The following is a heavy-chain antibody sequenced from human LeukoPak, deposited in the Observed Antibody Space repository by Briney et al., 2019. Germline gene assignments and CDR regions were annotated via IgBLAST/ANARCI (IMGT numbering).Heavy chain of an antibody. D-gene: IGHD7-27*01. V-gene: IGHV3-48*03. Sequence: PGGSLRLSCAASGFTFSSYEMNWVRQAPGKGPERVSYISSSGSTIYYADSVKGRFTISRDNAKNSLYLQMNSLRAEDTAVYYCARGNWAEDGYFDYWGQGTLVTVSS. CDR1: GFTFSSYE. J-gene: IGHJ4*02. CDR2: ISSSGSTI. CDR3: ARGNWAEDGYFDY.